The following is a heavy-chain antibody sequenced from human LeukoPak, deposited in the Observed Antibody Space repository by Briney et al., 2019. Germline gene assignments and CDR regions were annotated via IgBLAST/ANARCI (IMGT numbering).Heavy chain of an antibody. D-gene: IGHD1-7*01. Sequence: PGGSLRLSCAASGFTFSSYSMNWVRQAPGKGLEWVSSISSSSSYIYYADSVKGRFTISRGNAKNSLYLQMNSLRAEDTAIYYCAREDDWNYEDYWGQGTLVTVSS. CDR2: ISSSSSYI. CDR1: GFTFSSYS. J-gene: IGHJ4*02. CDR3: AREDDWNYEDY. V-gene: IGHV3-21*01.